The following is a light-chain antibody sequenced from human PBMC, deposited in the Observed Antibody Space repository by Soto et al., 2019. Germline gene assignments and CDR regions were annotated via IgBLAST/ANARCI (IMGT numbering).Light chain of an antibody. J-gene: IGKJ1*01. CDR2: DAS. Sequence: DIQMTQSPSTLSASVGDRVTVTCRASQSISSWLAWYQQKPGKAPKLLIYDASSLESGVPSRFSGSGSGTEFTLTISSLQPGDFATYYCQQYNNYSNNFGQGTKVDIK. V-gene: IGKV1-5*01. CDR1: QSISSW. CDR3: QQYNNYSNN.